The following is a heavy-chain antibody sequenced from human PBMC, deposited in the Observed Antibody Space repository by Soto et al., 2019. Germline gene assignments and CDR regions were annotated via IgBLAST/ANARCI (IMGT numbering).Heavy chain of an antibody. CDR3: GTYHSSGYFDDY. V-gene: IGHV4-30-2*01. D-gene: IGHD3-22*01. CDR2: IHHSGST. J-gene: IGHJ4*02. Sequence: WTWIRQPPGKGLEWIGYIHHSGSTFYSPSLKSRVTISVDRSKNQFSLNLSSVTAADTAVYYCGTYHSSGYFDDYWGQGTLVTASS.